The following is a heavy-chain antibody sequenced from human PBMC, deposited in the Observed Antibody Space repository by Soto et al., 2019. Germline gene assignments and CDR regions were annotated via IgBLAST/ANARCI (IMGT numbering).Heavy chain of an antibody. Sequence: KTSETLSLTCTVSGGSISSSSYYWGWIRQPPGKGLEWIGSIYYSGSTYYNPSLKSRVTISVDTSKNQFSLKLSSVTAADTAVYYCARGANFDYWGQGTLVTVSS. D-gene: IGHD3-16*01. J-gene: IGHJ4*02. CDR1: GGSISSSSYY. CDR2: IYYSGST. CDR3: ARGANFDY. V-gene: IGHV4-39*01.